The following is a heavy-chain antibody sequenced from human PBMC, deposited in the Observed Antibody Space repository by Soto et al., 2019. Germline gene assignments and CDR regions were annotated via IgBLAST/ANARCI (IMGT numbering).Heavy chain of an antibody. Sequence: QVQLVQSGAEVKKAGSSVKVSCKASGGTFSSYAISWVRQAPGQGLEWMGGIIPIFGTANYAQKFQGRVTITADESTSTAYMELSSLRSEDTAVYYCARAKLVATMSIRYYFDYWGQGTLVTVSS. J-gene: IGHJ4*02. CDR2: IIPIFGTA. CDR3: ARAKLVATMSIRYYFDY. V-gene: IGHV1-69*01. CDR1: GGTFSSYA. D-gene: IGHD5-12*01.